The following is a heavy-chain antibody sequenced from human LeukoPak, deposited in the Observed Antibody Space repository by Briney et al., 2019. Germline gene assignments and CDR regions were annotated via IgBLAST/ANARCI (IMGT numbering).Heavy chain of an antibody. V-gene: IGHV4-38-2*02. J-gene: IGHJ4*02. CDR3: ARALVVGAPDY. Sequence: SETLSLTCTVSGYSISSGYYWGWIRQPPGKGLEWIGSIYHSGSTYYNPSLKSRVTISVDTSKNQFSLKLSSVTAADTAVYYCARALVVGAPDYWGQGTLVTVS. CDR2: IYHSGST. CDR1: GYSISSGYY. D-gene: IGHD1-26*01.